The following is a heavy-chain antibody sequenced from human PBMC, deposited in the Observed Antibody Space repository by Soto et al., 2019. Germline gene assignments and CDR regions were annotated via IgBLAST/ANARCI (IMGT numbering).Heavy chain of an antibody. CDR1: GFTFSSYA. V-gene: IGHV3-23*01. J-gene: IGHJ4*02. Sequence: EVQLLESGGGLVQPGGSLRLSCAASGFTFSSYAMSWVRQAPGKGLEWVSAISGSGGSTYYADSVKGRFTISRDNSKNTLYLKMNGLRAEDTAVYYCAKHIVGATYFDYWGQGPLVTVSS. CDR3: AKHIVGATYFDY. D-gene: IGHD1-26*01. CDR2: ISGSGGST.